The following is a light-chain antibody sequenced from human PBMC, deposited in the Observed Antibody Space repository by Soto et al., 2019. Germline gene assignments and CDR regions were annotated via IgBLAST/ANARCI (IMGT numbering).Light chain of an antibody. Sequence: QSALTQPASVSGSPGQSITISCSGTSSDVGSYKYVSWYQQHPGKAPKLIIFDVSNRPSGVSNRFSGSKSGNTASLTISGLQAEDEADYYCSSYSSSSTLYVFGTGTKLTVL. CDR2: DVS. CDR1: SSDVGSYKY. V-gene: IGLV2-14*03. CDR3: SSYSSSSTLYV. J-gene: IGLJ1*01.